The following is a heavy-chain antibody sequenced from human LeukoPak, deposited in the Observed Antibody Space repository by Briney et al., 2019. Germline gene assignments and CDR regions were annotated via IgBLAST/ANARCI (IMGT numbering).Heavy chain of an antibody. CDR2: IKQDGSEK. D-gene: IGHD3-22*01. J-gene: IGHJ3*02. V-gene: IGHV3-7*01. CDR1: GFTFGDYA. CDR3: ARSKITMIVVVTPARAFDI. Sequence: PGGSLRLSCTASGFTFGDYAMSWVRQAPGKGLEWVANIKQDGSEKYYVDSVKGRFTISRDNAKNSLYLQMNSLRAEDTAVYYCARSKITMIVVVTPARAFDIWGQGTMVTVSS.